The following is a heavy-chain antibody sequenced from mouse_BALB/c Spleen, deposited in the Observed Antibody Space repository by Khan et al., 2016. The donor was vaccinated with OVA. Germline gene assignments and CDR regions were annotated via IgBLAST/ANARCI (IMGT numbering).Heavy chain of an antibody. CDR3: ARVYGGDFDY. V-gene: IGHV3-2*02. D-gene: IGHD1-1*01. CDR2: IRYSGNT. CDR1: GYSITSDYA. Sequence: EVKLLESGPGLVKPSQSLSLTCTVTGYSITSDYARNWIRQLPGNKLEWMGFIRYSGNTNYNPYLKSRISITRDTSKNQFFLQLNSVTTEDTARYYCARVYGGDFDYWGQGTTLTVSS. J-gene: IGHJ2*01.